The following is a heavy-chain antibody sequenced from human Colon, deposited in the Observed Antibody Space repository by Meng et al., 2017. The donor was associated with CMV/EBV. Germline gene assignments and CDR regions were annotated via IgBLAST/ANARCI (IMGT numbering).Heavy chain of an antibody. V-gene: IGHV4-59*01. CDR3: ARDRGVEFFDS. J-gene: IGHJ4*02. Sequence: GSLRLSCSVSGGSISSDYWSWIRQPPGKGLEWIGYINHRGSTDYNPSLKSRVTMSVDTSKNQFSLKLSSVTAADTAVYYCARDRGVEFFDSWGQGTLVTVSS. CDR1: GGSISSDY. CDR2: INHRGST. D-gene: IGHD3-10*01.